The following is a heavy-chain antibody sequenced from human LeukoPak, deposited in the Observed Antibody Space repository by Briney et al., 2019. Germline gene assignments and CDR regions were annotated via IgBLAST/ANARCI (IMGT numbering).Heavy chain of an antibody. CDR1: GFTFSSYW. Sequence: GGSLRLSCAASGFTFSSYWMSWVRQAPGKGLEWVSSVSSSNNHIYYADSGKGRFTISRDNAQNILYLQMNSLRAEDTAVYYCASSIRYFDWLFDYWGQGTLVTVSS. CDR2: VSSSNNHI. V-gene: IGHV3-21*06. D-gene: IGHD3-9*01. J-gene: IGHJ4*02. CDR3: ASSIRYFDWLFDY.